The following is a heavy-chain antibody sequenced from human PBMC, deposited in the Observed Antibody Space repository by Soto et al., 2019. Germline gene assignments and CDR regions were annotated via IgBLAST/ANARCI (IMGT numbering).Heavy chain of an antibody. Sequence: EVQLVESGGGLVKPGGSLRLSCAASGFTFSNAWMSWVRQTPGKGLEWVGRIKSKTDGGTTDYAAPVKGRFTISRDESNNTLYLQMNSLKTEDTAVYYCTSGYCSSTSCYGYSGFYYYRDVGGKGTTFTVSS. CDR3: TSGYCSSTSCYGYSGFYYYRDV. V-gene: IGHV3-15*01. CDR2: IKSKTDGGTT. J-gene: IGHJ6*03. D-gene: IGHD2-2*03. CDR1: GFTFSNAW.